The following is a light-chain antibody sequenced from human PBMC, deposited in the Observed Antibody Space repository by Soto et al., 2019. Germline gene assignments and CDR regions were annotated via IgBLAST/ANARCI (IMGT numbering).Light chain of an antibody. CDR2: YDD. V-gene: IGLV1-40*01. CDR1: SSNIGAGYD. CDR3: SAWDDSLNDYV. Sequence: QSVLTQPPSVSGAPGQRVTISCTGSSSNIGAGYDVHWYQQLPGTAPKLLIYYDDLLSSGVSDRFSGSKSGTSASLAISGLQSDDEADYYCSAWDDSLNDYVFGTGTKVTVL. J-gene: IGLJ1*01.